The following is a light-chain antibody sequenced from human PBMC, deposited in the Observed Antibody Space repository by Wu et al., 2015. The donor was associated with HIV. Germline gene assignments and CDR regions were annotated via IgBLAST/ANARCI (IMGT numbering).Light chain of an antibody. CDR3: QKYNTAPWT. Sequence: IQMTQSPSSLSASVGDRVTITCRASQGINNDLSWYQQKPGKAPKLLIYGAFKVQSGVPSRFSGSGTGTDFTLAISSLQPEDVATYYCQKYNTAPWTFGQGTKVEMK. J-gene: IGKJ1*01. CDR1: QGINND. CDR2: GAF. V-gene: IGKV1-6*01.